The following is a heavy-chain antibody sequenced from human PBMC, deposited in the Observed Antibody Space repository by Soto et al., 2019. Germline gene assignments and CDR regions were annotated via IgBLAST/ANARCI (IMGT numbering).Heavy chain of an antibody. CDR2: MNPNIDNT. CDR1: GYTFTSYD. Sequence: QVQLVQSGAEVKKPGASVKVSCKASGYTFTSYDINWVRQATGQGLEWMGWMNPNIDNTGYAQKFQGRVTMTRNTSINTAFMELSSLRSEDTAVYVCARDVGSLSRMDVWGQGTTVTVSS. CDR3: ARDVGSLSRMDV. D-gene: IGHD3-16*02. V-gene: IGHV1-8*01. J-gene: IGHJ6*02.